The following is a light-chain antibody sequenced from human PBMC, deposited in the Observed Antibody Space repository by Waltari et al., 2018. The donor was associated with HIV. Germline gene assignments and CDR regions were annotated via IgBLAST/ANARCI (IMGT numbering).Light chain of an antibody. V-gene: IGKV3-15*01. CDR3: QQYNNWPPLT. Sequence: EVVMTQSPATLSVSPGERATLSCKASQTINNNLAWYQQKPGQSPILLRSGASTRATGVPSRFSGGGYGTEFTLTISSLQSEDFAVYFCQQYNNWPPLTFGGGTKVEI. CDR1: QTINNN. CDR2: GAS. J-gene: IGKJ4*01.